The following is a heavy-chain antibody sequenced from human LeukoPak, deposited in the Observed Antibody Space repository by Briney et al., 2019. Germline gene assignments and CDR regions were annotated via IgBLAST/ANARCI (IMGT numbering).Heavy chain of an antibody. D-gene: IGHD4-17*01. J-gene: IGHJ4*02. V-gene: IGHV1-46*01. CDR2: INPSGGST. CDR1: GYTFTSYY. Sequence: ASVKVSCKASGYTFTSYYMHWVRQAPGQGLEWMGIINPSGGSTSYAQKFQGRVTMTRDTSTSTVYMELSSLRSEDTAAYYCARLPTVTTSDYWGQGTLVTVSS. CDR3: ARLPTVTTSDY.